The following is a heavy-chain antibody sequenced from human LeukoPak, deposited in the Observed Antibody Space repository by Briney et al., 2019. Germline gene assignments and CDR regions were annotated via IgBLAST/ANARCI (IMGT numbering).Heavy chain of an antibody. CDR2: IKTDGSDK. CDR3: ARESLEHSGSYY. CDR1: GFTFSNYW. D-gene: IGHD1-26*01. V-gene: IGHV3-7*01. J-gene: IGHJ4*02. Sequence: PGGSLRLSCAASGFTFSNYWMSWVRQAPGKGLEWLANIKTDGSDKFYVDSVKGRFTISRDNAKNSVYLEMNSLRAEDTAVYYCARESLEHSGSYYWGQGTLVTVSS.